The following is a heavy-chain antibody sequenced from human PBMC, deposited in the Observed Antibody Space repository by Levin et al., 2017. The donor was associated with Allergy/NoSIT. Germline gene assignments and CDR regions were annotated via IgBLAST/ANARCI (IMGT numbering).Heavy chain of an antibody. D-gene: IGHD3-10*01. J-gene: IGHJ5*01. CDR2: IDHSGST. CDR3: ARGEVWFGEIVRGPFDS. V-gene: IGHV4-34*01. Sequence: PSETLSLTCSVYGESLTHYYWSWIRQPPGKGPEWIGDIDHSGSTIYTPSLKSRVTISVEKSKNHFSLRLSSVTAADPAVYYCARGEVWFGEIVRGPFDSWGQGTLVAVSS. CDR1: GESLTHYY.